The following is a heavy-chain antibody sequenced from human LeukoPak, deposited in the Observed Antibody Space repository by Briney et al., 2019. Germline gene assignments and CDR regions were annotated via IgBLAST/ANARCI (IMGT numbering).Heavy chain of an antibody. D-gene: IGHD3-10*01. V-gene: IGHV3-15*01. CDR3: ATGGHYYGS. Sequence: GGSLRLSCAASGVTFSDVWMSWVRQAPGKGLEWVGRTNRKADGGTTDYAAPVKGRFIISRDDSKSTLDLQMSSLKTDDTAVYYCATGGHYYGSWGQGTLVTVSP. CDR2: TNRKADGGTT. CDR1: GVTFSDVW. J-gene: IGHJ4*02.